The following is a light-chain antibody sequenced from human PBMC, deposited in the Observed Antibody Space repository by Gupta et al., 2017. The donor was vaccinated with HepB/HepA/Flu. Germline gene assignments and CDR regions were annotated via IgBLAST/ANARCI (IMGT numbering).Light chain of an antibody. CDR3: QQNVSSPWT. V-gene: IGKV3-20*01. CDR2: VAS. CDR1: RSLSSSN. Sequence: EIVLTQSPGTLFMSPGEIATLACRDSRSLSSSNLAWYQQKRGQALRLLITVASRRGNGISDRFSGSETRTDNTLTIMIRVPEDFAIYYCQQNVSSPWTFGQGTKVEVK. J-gene: IGKJ1*01.